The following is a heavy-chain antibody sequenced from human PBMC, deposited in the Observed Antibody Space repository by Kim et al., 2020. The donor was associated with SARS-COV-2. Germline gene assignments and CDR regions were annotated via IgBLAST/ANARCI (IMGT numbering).Heavy chain of an antibody. D-gene: IGHD3-9*01. CDR3: ARGLVKVGIYFDY. V-gene: IGHV4-31*02. Sequence: YNPSLKSRVTISVDTSKNQFSLKLSSVTAADTAVYYCARGLVKVGIYFDYWGQGTLVTVSS. J-gene: IGHJ4*02.